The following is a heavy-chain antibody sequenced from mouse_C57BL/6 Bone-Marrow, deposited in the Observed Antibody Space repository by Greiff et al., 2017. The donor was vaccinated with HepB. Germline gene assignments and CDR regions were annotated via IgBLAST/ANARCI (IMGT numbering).Heavy chain of an antibody. Sequence: QVQLQQSGPELVKPGASVKISCKASGYAFSSSWMNWVKQRPGKGLEWIGRIYPGDGDTNYNGKFKGKATLTADKSSSTAYMQLSSLTSEDSAVYFCAEVSSYEDWYFDVWGTGTTVTVSS. CDR1: GYAFSSSW. CDR2: IYPGDGDT. J-gene: IGHJ1*03. D-gene: IGHD1-1*01. CDR3: AEVSSYEDWYFDV. V-gene: IGHV1-82*01.